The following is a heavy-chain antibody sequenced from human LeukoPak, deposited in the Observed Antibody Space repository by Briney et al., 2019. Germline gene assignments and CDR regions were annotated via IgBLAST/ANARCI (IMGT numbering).Heavy chain of an antibody. Sequence: PSETLSVTCGVSGGSISNTNWWSWVRQPPGQGLEWIGEISLTGLTHYNPSLESRVTVSLDKSKNQLSLNLTSVTAADTAVYYCSRENGVFSPFGYWGQGTLVTVLS. V-gene: IGHV4-4*02. CDR3: SRENGVFSPFGY. CDR1: GGSISNTNW. J-gene: IGHJ4*02. D-gene: IGHD2-8*01. CDR2: ISLTGLT.